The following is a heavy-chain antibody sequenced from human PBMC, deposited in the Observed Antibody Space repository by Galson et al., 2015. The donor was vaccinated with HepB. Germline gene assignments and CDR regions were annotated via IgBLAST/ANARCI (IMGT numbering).Heavy chain of an antibody. CDR2: IWYDGSNK. CDR1: GFTFSSYG. CDR3: ARGRRGYCGGDCYYFDY. Sequence: SLRLSCAASGFTFSSYGMHWVRQAPGKGLEWVAVIWYDGSNKYYADSVKGRFTISRDNSKNTLYLQMNSLRAEDTAVYYCARGRRGYCGGDCYYFDYWGQGTLVTVSS. J-gene: IGHJ4*02. D-gene: IGHD2-21*01. V-gene: IGHV3-33*01.